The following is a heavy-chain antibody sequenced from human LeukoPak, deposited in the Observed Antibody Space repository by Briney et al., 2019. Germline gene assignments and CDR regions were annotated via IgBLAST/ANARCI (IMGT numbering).Heavy chain of an antibody. CDR2: ISSSGSTI. J-gene: IGHJ4*02. V-gene: IGHV3-48*03. Sequence: GGSLRLSCAASGFTFSSYDMNWVRQAPGKGLEWVSFISSSGSTIYYADSVKGRFTISRDNAKNSLYLQMNSLRAEDTAVYYCARENSGSYYQFDYWGQGTLVTVSS. CDR3: ARENSGSYYQFDY. CDR1: GFTFSSYD. D-gene: IGHD1-26*01.